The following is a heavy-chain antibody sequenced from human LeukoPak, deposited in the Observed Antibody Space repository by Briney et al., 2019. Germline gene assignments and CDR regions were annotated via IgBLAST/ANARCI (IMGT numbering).Heavy chain of an antibody. J-gene: IGHJ3*01. CDR1: GFTFSGFW. D-gene: IGHD6-6*01. CDR2: INSDGSEG. Sequence: GGSLRLSCAVSGFTFSGFWMSWSRQAPGKGLEWVASINSDGSEGYYADVVKGRFSISRDNAKNSLYLQINSLRAEDTAVYYCARSSYSSSSSVWGQGTMVTVSS. V-gene: IGHV3-7*03. CDR3: ARSSYSSSSSV.